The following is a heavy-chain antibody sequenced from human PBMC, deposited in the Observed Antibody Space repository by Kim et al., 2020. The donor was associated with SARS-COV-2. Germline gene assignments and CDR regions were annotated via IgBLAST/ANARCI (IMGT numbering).Heavy chain of an antibody. D-gene: IGHD5-12*01. J-gene: IGHJ4*02. V-gene: IGHV6-1*01. CDR3: ARVGSGYANLFDY. Sequence: YAVAVKSRITINPDTSKNQFSLQLNSVTPEDTAVYYCARVGSGYANLFDYWGQGTLVTVSS.